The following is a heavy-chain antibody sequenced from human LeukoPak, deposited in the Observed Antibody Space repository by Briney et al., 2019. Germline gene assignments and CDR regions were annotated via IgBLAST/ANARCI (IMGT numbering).Heavy chain of an antibody. D-gene: IGHD1-26*01. CDR3: ARGKVGATKDLDY. CDR2: INAGNGNT. Sequence: ASVKVSCKASGYTFTSYAMHWVRQAPGQRLEWMGWINAGNGNTKYSQKFQGRVTITRVTSASTAYMELSSLRSEDTAVYYCARGKVGATKDLDYWGQGTLVTVSS. CDR1: GYTFTSYA. V-gene: IGHV1-3*01. J-gene: IGHJ4*02.